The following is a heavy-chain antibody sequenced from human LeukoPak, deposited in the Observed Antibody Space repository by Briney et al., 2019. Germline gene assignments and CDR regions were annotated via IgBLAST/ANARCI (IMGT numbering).Heavy chain of an antibody. CDR2: INPNSGGT. D-gene: IGHD5-18*01. J-gene: IGHJ4*02. Sequence: ASVKVSCKASGYTFTGYYMHWVRQAPGQGLEWMGWINPNSGGTNYAQKFQGRVTMTRDTSISTAYMELSRLRSDGTAVYYCAREDTAMVDPGLCLDYWGQGTLVTVSS. V-gene: IGHV1-2*02. CDR1: GYTFTGYY. CDR3: AREDTAMVDPGLCLDY.